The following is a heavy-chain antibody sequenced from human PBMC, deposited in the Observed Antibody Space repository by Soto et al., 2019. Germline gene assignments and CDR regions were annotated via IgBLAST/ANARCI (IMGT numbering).Heavy chain of an antibody. CDR3: AKDSGSYVTAYYFDY. CDR2: ISYDGSNK. J-gene: IGHJ4*02. Sequence: QVQLVESGGGVVQPGRSLRLSCAASGFTFSSYGMHWVRQAPGKGLEWVAVISYDGSNKHYADSVKGRFTISRDNSKNTLYLQMNSLRAEDTAVYYCAKDSGSYVTAYYFDYWGQGTLVTVSS. CDR1: GFTFSSYG. V-gene: IGHV3-30*18. D-gene: IGHD1-26*01.